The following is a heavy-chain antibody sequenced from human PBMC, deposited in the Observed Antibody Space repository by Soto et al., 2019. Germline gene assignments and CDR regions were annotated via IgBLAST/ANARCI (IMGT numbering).Heavy chain of an antibody. CDR2: INHSGST. V-gene: IGHV4-34*01. D-gene: IGHD2-15*01. J-gene: IGHJ6*03. CDR3: ARVAGDCSGGSCYPYYYYYMDV. Sequence: SETLSLTCAVYGGSFSGYYWSWIRQPPGKGLEWIGEINHSGSTNYNPSLKSRVTISVDTSKNQFSLKLSSVTAADTAVYYCARVAGDCSGGSCYPYYYYYMDVWGKGTTVTVSS. CDR1: GGSFSGYY.